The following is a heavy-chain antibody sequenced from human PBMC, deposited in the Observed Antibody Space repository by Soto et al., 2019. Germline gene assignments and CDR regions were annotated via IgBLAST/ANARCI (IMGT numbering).Heavy chain of an antibody. V-gene: IGHV3-23*01. CDR2: ISGSGDSI. CDR3: STGRQMGY. J-gene: IGHJ4*02. CDR1: GFTVSNYA. Sequence: EVQVLESGGDLVQPGGSLRLSCAASGFTVSNYAMTWVRQAPGKRLEWVSTISGSGDSIYYADSVKGRFTISRDNSKNPLYLQMNRLRADDWAVYYCSTGRQMGYWGQGTLVIVSS. D-gene: IGHD7-27*01.